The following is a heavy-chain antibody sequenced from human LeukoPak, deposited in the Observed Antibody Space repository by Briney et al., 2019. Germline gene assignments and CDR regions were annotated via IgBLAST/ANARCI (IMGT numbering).Heavy chain of an antibody. V-gene: IGHV3-48*01. CDR3: ATLVNRAGGY. CDR2: ISSSSRTI. Sequence: GGSLRLSCAAAGFTFSTYSMDWVRQAPGKGLEWISYISSSSRTIYYADSVKGRFTVSRDNSKNTLYLQMNSLRADDTAIYFCATLVNRAGGYWGQGTLVTVSS. CDR1: GFTFSTYS. J-gene: IGHJ4*02. D-gene: IGHD1-14*01.